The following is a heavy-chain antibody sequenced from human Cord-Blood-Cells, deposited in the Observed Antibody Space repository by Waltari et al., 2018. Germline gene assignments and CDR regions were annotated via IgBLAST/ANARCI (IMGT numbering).Heavy chain of an antibody. CDR1: GGTFSSYA. Sequence: QVQLVQSGAEVKKPGSSVKVSCKASGGTFSSYAISWVRQAPGQGLEWMGRIIPIRGIANYAQKFQGRVTSTADKSTSTAYMELSSLRSEDTAVYYCARDLLGDWYFDLWGRGTLVTVSS. D-gene: IGHD3-16*01. J-gene: IGHJ2*01. CDR3: ARDLLGDWYFDL. V-gene: IGHV1-69*09. CDR2: IIPIRGIA.